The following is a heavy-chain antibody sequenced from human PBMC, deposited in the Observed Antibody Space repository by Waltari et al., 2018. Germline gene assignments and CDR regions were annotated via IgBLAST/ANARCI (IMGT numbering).Heavy chain of an antibody. CDR2: INPNSGDT. CDR3: ARDLVAGTSVAKYMDV. V-gene: IGHV1-2*06. D-gene: IGHD1-7*01. Sequence: QVHLVQSGAEVKKPGASVKVSCKASGYTFLDYFLHWVRQAPGQGLEWMGRINPNSGDTKYAQKFQGRVTMSRDTSINTAYMELSRLRSDDTAVYYCARDLVAGTSVAKYMDVWGKGTTVTVSS. J-gene: IGHJ6*03. CDR1: GYTFLDYF.